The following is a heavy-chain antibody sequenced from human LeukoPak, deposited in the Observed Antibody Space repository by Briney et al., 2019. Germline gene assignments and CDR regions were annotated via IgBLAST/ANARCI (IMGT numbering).Heavy chain of an antibody. CDR1: GYTFTSYY. V-gene: IGHV1-2*06. J-gene: IGHJ5*02. D-gene: IGHD5-12*01. Sequence: ASVKVSCKASGYTFTSYYMHWVRQAPGQGLEWMGRINPNSGGTNYAQKFQGRVTMTRDTSISTAYMELSRLRSDDTAVHYCARGVVATIRYNWFDPWGQGTLVTVSS. CDR3: ARGVVATIRYNWFDP. CDR2: INPNSGGT.